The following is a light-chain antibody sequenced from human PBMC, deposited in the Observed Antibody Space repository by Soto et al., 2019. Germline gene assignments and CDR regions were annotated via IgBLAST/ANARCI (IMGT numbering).Light chain of an antibody. V-gene: IGKV1-9*01. Sequence: DIQLTQSPSFLSASVGDRVTITCRAGQGISSYLAWYQQKPGKAPKLLIYDASTLQSGVPSRFSGSGSGTEFTLTISSLQPEDFATYYCQQLNSYPRTFGQGTKVEIK. CDR1: QGISSY. CDR2: DAS. J-gene: IGKJ1*01. CDR3: QQLNSYPRT.